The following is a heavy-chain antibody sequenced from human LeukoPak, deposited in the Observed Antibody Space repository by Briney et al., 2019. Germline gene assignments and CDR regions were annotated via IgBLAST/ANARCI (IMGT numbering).Heavy chain of an antibody. CDR3: AYVYQLLLSCDY. CDR1: GFTFSSYG. CDR2: IRYDGSNK. Sequence: GGSLRLSCAASGFTFSSYGMHWVRQAPGKGLEWVAFIRYDGSNKYYADSVKGRFTISRDNSKNTLYLQMNSLRAEDTAVYYCAYVYQLLLSCDYWGQGTLVTVSS. J-gene: IGHJ4*02. V-gene: IGHV3-30*02. D-gene: IGHD2-2*01.